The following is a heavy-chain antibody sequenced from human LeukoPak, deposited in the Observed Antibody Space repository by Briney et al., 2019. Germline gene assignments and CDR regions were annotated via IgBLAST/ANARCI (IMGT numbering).Heavy chain of an antibody. CDR2: IYYSGST. Sequence: SETLPLTCTVSGGPISSYYGSWIRQPPGKGLEWMGYIYYSGSTSYNPSLKSRVTISVDTSKNQFSLKLSSVTAADTAVYYCARGHSSGWYEDYWGQGTLVTVSS. CDR1: GGPISSYY. J-gene: IGHJ4*02. V-gene: IGHV4-59*01. D-gene: IGHD6-19*01. CDR3: ARGHSSGWYEDY.